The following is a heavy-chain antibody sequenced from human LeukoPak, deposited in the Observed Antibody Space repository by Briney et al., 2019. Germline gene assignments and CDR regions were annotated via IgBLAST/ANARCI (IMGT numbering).Heavy chain of an antibody. Sequence: ASVKVSCKASGYIFTSYAMHWVRQAPGQRLEWMGWINAGNGNTKYSQKFQGRVTITRDTSASTAYMELSSLRSEDTAVYYCARGKSDTIVPDYWGQGTLVTVSS. D-gene: IGHD2-2*01. CDR1: GYIFTSYA. J-gene: IGHJ4*02. CDR2: INAGNGNT. CDR3: ARGKSDTIVPDY. V-gene: IGHV1-3*01.